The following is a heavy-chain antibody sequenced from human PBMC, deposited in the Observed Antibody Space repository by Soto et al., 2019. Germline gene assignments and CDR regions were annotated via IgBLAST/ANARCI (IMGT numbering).Heavy chain of an antibody. V-gene: IGHV3-21*01. CDR3: AKGGRSSSWYEDY. CDR2: ISDNSGYI. J-gene: IGHJ4*02. CDR1: GFTFSTYS. Sequence: EVQLVESGGGLVKPGGSLSLTCAASGFTFSTYSMNWVRQAPGKGLEWVSSISDNSGYIFYADSVKGRFTISRDNAKNSLYLQMNSLRAEDTAVYYCAKGGRSSSWYEDYWGQGPLVTVSS. D-gene: IGHD6-13*01.